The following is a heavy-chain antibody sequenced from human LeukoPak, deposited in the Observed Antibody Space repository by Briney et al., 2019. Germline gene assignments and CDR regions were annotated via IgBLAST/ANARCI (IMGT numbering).Heavy chain of an antibody. CDR2: MYHSGGT. J-gene: IGHJ4*02. D-gene: IGHD6-19*01. CDR1: GGSISGYF. CDR3: ARGGWYFAY. V-gene: IGHV4-59*01. Sequence: PSETLSLTCTVSGGSISGYFWTWIRQPPGKGLEWIGYMYHSGGTDYNPSLKSRVTISVDMSKNQFSPRLSAVTAADTAVYYCARGGWYFAYWGQGTLVTVSS.